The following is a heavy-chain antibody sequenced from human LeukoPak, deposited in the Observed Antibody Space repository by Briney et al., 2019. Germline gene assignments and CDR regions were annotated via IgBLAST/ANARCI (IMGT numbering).Heavy chain of an antibody. CDR1: GGTFSSYA. CDR3: AGGGEVTSFNWFDP. D-gene: IGHD4-17*01. Sequence: SVKVSCKASGGTFSSYAISWVRQAPGQGLEWMGRIIPILGIANYAQKFQGRVTITADKSTSTAYVELSSLRSEDTAVYYCAGGGEVTSFNWFDPWGQGTLVTVSS. CDR2: IIPILGIA. J-gene: IGHJ5*02. V-gene: IGHV1-69*04.